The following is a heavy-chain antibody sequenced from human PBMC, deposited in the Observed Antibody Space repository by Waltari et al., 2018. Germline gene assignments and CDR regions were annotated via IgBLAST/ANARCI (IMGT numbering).Heavy chain of an antibody. D-gene: IGHD3-3*01. CDR1: GFSLTTRP. V-gene: IGHV4-61*02. Sequence: EESGPTRVKPTQPLTLTCTFSGFSLTTRPVGVGWIRQSAERGLEWIGRFLTNGYTEYSPSLRSRVYISIDKSKDQFSLRLTSLTAADTAVYYCVRSANCDGRPACDFVASWGPGRLVSVSS. CDR3: VRSANCDGRPACDFVAS. J-gene: IGHJ4*02. CDR2: FLTNGYT.